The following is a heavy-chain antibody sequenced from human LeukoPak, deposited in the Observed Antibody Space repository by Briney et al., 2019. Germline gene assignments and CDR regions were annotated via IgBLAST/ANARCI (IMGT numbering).Heavy chain of an antibody. D-gene: IGHD6-19*01. CDR1: GFTVSSNY. Sequence: PGGSLRLSCAASGFTVSSNYMSWVRQAPGKGLEWVSVIYSGGSTYYAGSVKGRFTISRDNSKNTLYLQMTSLRAEDTAVYYCAKIHLKYSSGWYYFDYWGQGTLVTVSS. V-gene: IGHV3-53*01. CDR2: IYSGGST. CDR3: AKIHLKYSSGWYYFDY. J-gene: IGHJ4*02.